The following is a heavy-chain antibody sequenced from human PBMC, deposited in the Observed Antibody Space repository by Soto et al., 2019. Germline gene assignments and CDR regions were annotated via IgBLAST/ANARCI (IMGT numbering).Heavy chain of an antibody. D-gene: IGHD3-10*01. CDR2: IYYSGST. J-gene: IGHJ6*02. CDR1: GGSISSDGNY. V-gene: IGHV4-31*03. CDR3: ARARMVRGIIYYYGMDV. Sequence: QVQLQESGPGLVKSSQTLSLTCTVSGGSISSDGNYWSWIRQHPGKGLEWIGYIYYSGSTYYNPSLKGRVTISGDTSKNQFSRTLNSVTAADTAVYYCARARMVRGIIYYYGMDVWGQGTTVTVSS.